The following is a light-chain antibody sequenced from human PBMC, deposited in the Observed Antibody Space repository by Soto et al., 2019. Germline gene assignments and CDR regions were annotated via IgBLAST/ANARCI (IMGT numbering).Light chain of an antibody. J-gene: IGKJ1*01. CDR1: QGVSSN. V-gene: IGKV3-15*01. CDR2: GAS. CDR3: QQYNNWPLT. Sequence: EVVMTQSPASLSVSPGERATLSCRASQGVSSNLAWYQQKPGQGPRLLIYGASMRATGIPARFRGSGSGTEFTLSISSLQYEDFAVYYCQQYNNWPLTFGQGTTVESK.